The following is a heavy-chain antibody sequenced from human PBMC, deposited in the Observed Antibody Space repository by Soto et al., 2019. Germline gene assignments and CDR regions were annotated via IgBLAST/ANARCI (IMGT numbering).Heavy chain of an antibody. CDR3: ARGSWNWNLRYFDH. J-gene: IGHJ4*02. CDR2: INHSGST. CDR1: GGSFSGYY. D-gene: IGHD1-7*01. Sequence: SETLSLTCAVYGGSFSGYYWSWIRQPPGKGLEWIGEINHSGSTNYNPSLKSRVTISVDTSKNQFSLKLSSVTAADTAVYYCARGSWNWNLRYFDHWGQGTLVTVSS. V-gene: IGHV4-34*01.